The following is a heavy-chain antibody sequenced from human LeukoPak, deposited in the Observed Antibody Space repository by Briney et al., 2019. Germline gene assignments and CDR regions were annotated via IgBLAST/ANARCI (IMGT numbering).Heavy chain of an antibody. V-gene: IGHV1-69*05. CDR1: GGTLSSYA. Sequence: ASVKVSRKASGGTLSSYAISWVRPAPGQGREWMGGIISIFGTANYAQKFQGRVTITTDESTSTAYMELSSLRSEDTAVYYCARSVPDSGSYYYFDYWGQGTLVTVSS. CDR3: ARSVPDSGSYYYFDY. CDR2: IISIFGTA. D-gene: IGHD1-26*01. J-gene: IGHJ4*02.